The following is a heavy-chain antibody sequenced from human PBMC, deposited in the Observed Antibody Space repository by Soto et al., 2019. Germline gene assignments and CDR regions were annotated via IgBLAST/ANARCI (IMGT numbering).Heavy chain of an antibody. CDR3: ARRSCSGDSCFFDS. D-gene: IGHD2-15*01. CDR1: GGSIISNRCY. J-gene: IGHJ5*01. CDR2: FYYDGST. V-gene: IGHV4-39*01. Sequence: QLQLQESGPGLVKPSETLSLTCTVSGGSIISNRCYWGWIRQPPGKGLEWIGSFYYDGSTYYNPSLKSRVTVSVDKSKNRFSLKLTSVTAAYTAVYYCARRSCSGDSCFFDSWGQGTLVTVSS.